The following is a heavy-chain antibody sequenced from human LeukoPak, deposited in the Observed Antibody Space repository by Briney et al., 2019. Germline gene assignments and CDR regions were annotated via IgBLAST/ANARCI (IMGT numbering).Heavy chain of an antibody. CDR1: DYPISSGYY. V-gene: IGHV4-38-2*02. CDR2: IYHSGST. CDR3: ARSSRSWSTFDN. Sequence: SETLSLTCTVSDYPISSGYYWGWIRQPPGKGLECIGTIYHSGSTYYNPSLKSRVTISVDTSKNQFSLRLSSVTAADTAVYYCARSSRSWSTFDNWGQGTLVTVSS. D-gene: IGHD2-2*01. J-gene: IGHJ4*02.